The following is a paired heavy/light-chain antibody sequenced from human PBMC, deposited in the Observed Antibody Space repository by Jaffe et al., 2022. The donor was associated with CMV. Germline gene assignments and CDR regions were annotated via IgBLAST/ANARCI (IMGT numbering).Light chain of an antibody. J-gene: IGKJ2*01. CDR1: HSVSSY. V-gene: IGKV3-11*01. CDR3: QLRYNWPPMYT. CDR2: DAS. Sequence: IVLTQSPAILSLSPGETATLSCRASHSVSSYFAWYQQKPGQAPRLLIYDASNRATGIPGRFSASGSGTDYTLTISSLEPEDFAVYFCQLRYNWPPMYTFGQGTKLEI.
Heavy chain of an antibody. D-gene: IGHD6-13*01. CDR1: GFTFTNYA. J-gene: IGHJ3*01. CDR3: AKGLAAIELGWDAFDV. V-gene: IGHV3-23*04. CDR2: ISASGVSI. Sequence: EVELVESGGGLVQPGGSLRLSCAASGFTFTNYAMGWLRQAPGKGLEWVSVISASGVSIFYADSVKGRFTNSRDNSKNALDLQLNSLRADDTALYYCAKGLAAIELGWDAFDVWGHGTMVTVSS.